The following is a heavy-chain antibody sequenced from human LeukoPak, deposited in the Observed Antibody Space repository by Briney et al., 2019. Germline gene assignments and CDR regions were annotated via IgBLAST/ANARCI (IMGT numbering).Heavy chain of an antibody. CDR3: SRGANWVDFDT. Sequence: PWRSLRLSCAASGFTFSSYGMHWVRQAPGKGLEWVAVIWYDGSNKYYADSVKGRFTISRDNSKNTLYLQMNSLRAEDTAVYYCSRGANWVDFDTWGQGTMVTASS. V-gene: IGHV3-33*01. CDR2: IWYDGSNK. CDR1: GFTFSSYG. J-gene: IGHJ3*02. D-gene: IGHD2-15*01.